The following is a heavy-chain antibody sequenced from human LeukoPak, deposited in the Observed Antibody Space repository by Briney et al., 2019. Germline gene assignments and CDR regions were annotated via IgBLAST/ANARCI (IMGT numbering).Heavy chain of an antibody. J-gene: IGHJ4*02. CDR1: GFTFFNYA. CDR2: ISHSGHRT. D-gene: IGHD2-8*01. Sequence: GGSLRLSCAATGFTFFNYALAWVRQAPGKGLQSVSYISHSGHRTYYTASVLGRFTVSRDNSKNTLYLEMKDLTAEDTAVYYCAKDRRHCTSTFCSGDHFDSWGQGTLVTVSS. V-gene: IGHV3-23*01. CDR3: AKDRRHCTSTFCSGDHFDS.